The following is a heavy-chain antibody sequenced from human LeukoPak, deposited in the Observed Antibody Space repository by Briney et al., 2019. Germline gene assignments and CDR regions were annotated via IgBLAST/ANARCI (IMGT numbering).Heavy chain of an antibody. Sequence: GGSLKLSCAASGFTFSGSAMHWVRQASGKGLEWVGRIRSKANRYATAYAASVKGRFTISRDDSKNTAYLQMNSLKTEDTAVYYCTIRMITFGGVYDYWGQGTLVTVSS. V-gene: IGHV3-73*01. CDR1: GFTFSGSA. J-gene: IGHJ4*02. CDR3: TIRMITFGGVYDY. CDR2: IRSKANRYAT. D-gene: IGHD3-16*01.